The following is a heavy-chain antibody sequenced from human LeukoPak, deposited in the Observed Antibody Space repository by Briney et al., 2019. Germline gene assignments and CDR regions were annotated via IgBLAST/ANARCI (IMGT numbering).Heavy chain of an antibody. CDR3: ARAQLQLSLTQHYFDY. CDR2: INPSGGST. J-gene: IGHJ4*02. Sequence: GASVKVSCKASGYTFINYYIHWVRQAPGQGLEWMGIINPSGGSTSYAQKFRGRVTITRDTSTSTVYMELSSLRSEDTAVYYCARAQLQLSLTQHYFDYWGQGTLVTVSS. CDR1: GYTFINYY. D-gene: IGHD1-1*01. V-gene: IGHV1-46*01.